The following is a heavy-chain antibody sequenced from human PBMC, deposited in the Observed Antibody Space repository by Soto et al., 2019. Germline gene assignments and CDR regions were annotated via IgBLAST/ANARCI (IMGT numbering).Heavy chain of an antibody. D-gene: IGHD3-22*01. Sequence: QVQLVQSGAEVRKPGSSVKVSCKASGGTFNRHAISWVRQAPGQGLEWMGGIIPIFGTGNHAQKFQGRVTITADESTSTAYMERRSLRSEDTAVYYCARGWGYDSTDYYYAYWGQGTLVIVSS. CDR1: GGTFNRHA. V-gene: IGHV1-69*01. CDR2: IIPIFGTG. CDR3: ARGWGYDSTDYYYAY. J-gene: IGHJ4*02.